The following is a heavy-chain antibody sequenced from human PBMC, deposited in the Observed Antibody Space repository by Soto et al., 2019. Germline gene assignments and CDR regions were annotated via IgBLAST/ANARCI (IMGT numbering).Heavy chain of an antibody. Sequence: QVQLVESGGGVVQPGRSLRLSCAASGFTFSSYGMHWVRQAPGKGLEWVAVISYDGSNKYYADSVKGRFTISRDNSKNTLYLQINSLRSEATAVYYCANGPKNRLDYWGQGNLVTVSS. J-gene: IGHJ4*02. CDR2: ISYDGSNK. CDR3: ANGPKNRLDY. CDR1: GFTFSSYG. V-gene: IGHV3-30*18.